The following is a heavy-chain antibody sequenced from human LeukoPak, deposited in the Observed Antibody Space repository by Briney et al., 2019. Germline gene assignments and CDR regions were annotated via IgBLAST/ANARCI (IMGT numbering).Heavy chain of an antibody. D-gene: IGHD1-26*01. CDR3: ARRLVGATTTYFDY. V-gene: IGHV5-51*01. Sequence: GESLKISCKGSGYSFTNYWIGWVRQIPGKGLEWMGTIYPGDSDTRYSPSFQGQVTISSDKSISTAYLQWSSLKASDTAMYYCARRLVGATTTYFDYWGKGTLVTVSS. J-gene: IGHJ4*02. CDR2: IYPGDSDT. CDR1: GYSFTNYW.